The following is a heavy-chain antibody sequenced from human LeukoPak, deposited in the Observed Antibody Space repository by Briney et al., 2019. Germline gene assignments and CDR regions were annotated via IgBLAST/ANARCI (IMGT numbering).Heavy chain of an antibody. CDR3: ARHQSYGSGTYYAPFDN. D-gene: IGHD3-10*01. V-gene: IGHV4-39*01. J-gene: IGHJ4*02. CDR1: GGSVSSSIYY. CDR2: IYYSGST. Sequence: SSETLSLTCTVSGGSVSSSIYYWGWIRQPPMKGLEWIGSIYYSGSTEYNLSLKSRVTISVDTSRNQFSLKLSSVTAADTAVYYCARHQSYGSGTYYAPFDNWGQGILVTVSS.